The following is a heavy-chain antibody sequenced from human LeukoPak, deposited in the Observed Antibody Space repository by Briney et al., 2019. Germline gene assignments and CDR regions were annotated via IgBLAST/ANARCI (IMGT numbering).Heavy chain of an antibody. Sequence: GASVKVSCKASGYTFTDYYIYWVRQAPGQGLEWMGWINPNSGGTNFAQKFQDRVTMTRDTSISTAYMELSRLRSDDTAVYYCASGDENYFDYWGQGTLVTVSS. D-gene: IGHD3-10*01. CDR1: GYTFTDYY. CDR3: ASGDENYFDY. J-gene: IGHJ4*02. V-gene: IGHV1-2*02. CDR2: INPNSGGT.